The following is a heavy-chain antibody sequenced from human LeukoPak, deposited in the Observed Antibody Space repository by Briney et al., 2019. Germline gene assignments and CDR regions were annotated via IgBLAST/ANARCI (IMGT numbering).Heavy chain of an antibody. CDR2: IYSAGTT. CDR3: ARGQPYYYDGRGDSVPHD. CDR1: GFTVSSVY. J-gene: IGHJ4*02. D-gene: IGHD3-22*01. V-gene: IGHV3-53*01. Sequence: GGSLRLSCAASGFTVSSVYMSWVRQAPGKGLEWVSLIYSAGTTYYADSVKGRFIISRDNSKNTLYLQMNSPRAEDTAVYYCARGQPYYYDGRGDSVPHDWGQGTLVTVSS.